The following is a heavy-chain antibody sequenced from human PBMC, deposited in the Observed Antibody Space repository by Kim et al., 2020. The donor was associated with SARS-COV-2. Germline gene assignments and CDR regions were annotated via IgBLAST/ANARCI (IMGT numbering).Heavy chain of an antibody. CDR3: ARDRSLTTVRNWYFDL. V-gene: IGHV1-3*01. Sequence: KFQGRVTITRDTSASTAYMELSSLRSEDTAVYYCARDRSLTTVRNWYFDLWGRGTLVTVSS. D-gene: IGHD4-4*01. J-gene: IGHJ2*01.